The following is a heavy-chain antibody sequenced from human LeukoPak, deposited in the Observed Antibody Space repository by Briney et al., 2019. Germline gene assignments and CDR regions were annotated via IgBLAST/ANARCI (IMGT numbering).Heavy chain of an antibody. V-gene: IGHV1-2*02. Sequence: VASVKVSCKASGYTFTGYYMHWVRQAPGQGLEWMGWINPNSGGTNYAQKFQGRVTMTRDTSISTAYMELSRLRSDDTAVYYCAREAPESSRAFDIWGQGTMVTVSS. D-gene: IGHD2-2*01. J-gene: IGHJ3*02. CDR2: INPNSGGT. CDR1: GYTFTGYY. CDR3: AREAPESSRAFDI.